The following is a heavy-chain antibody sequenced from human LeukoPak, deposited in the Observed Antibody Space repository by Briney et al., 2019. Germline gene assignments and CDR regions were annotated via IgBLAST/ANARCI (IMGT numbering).Heavy chain of an antibody. CDR3: ARRPSGNYYYYGMDV. CDR2: IYSGGST. D-gene: IGHD1-26*01. J-gene: IGHJ6*02. Sequence: GGSLRLPCATSGFTFSNAWMNWVRQAPGKGLEWVSVIYSGGSTYYADSVKGRFTISRDNSKNTLYLQMNSLRAEDTAVYYCARRPSGNYYYYGMDVWGQGTTVTVSS. CDR1: GFTFSNAW. V-gene: IGHV3-53*01.